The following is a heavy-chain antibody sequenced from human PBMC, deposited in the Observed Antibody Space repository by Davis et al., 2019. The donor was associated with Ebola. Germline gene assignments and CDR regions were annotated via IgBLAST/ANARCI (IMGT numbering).Heavy chain of an antibody. CDR3: ARAQDFGVVPGLDP. V-gene: IGHV3-21*01. CDR1: GFTFSSYS. CDR2: ITSSSSYI. J-gene: IGHJ5*02. Sequence: PGGSLRLSCPASGFTFSSYSMNWVRQAPGKGLEWVPSITSSSSYIYYTDPVKGRFTISRDNAKNSLYLQMNSLRAEDTAVYYCARAQDFGVVPGLDPWGQGTLVTVSS. D-gene: IGHD3-3*01.